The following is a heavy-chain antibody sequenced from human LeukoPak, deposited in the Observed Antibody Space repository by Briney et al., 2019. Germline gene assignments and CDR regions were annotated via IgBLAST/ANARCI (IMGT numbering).Heavy chain of an antibody. J-gene: IGHJ3*02. Sequence: PSETLSLTCTVSGVSISGDHWIWIRQPPGKGLEWIGYIYCSGNTNYNPSLKSRVTISVDTSKNQFSLKLISVTAADTAVYYCARRNDFNICGQGTMVTVSS. V-gene: IGHV4-59*08. CDR1: GVSISGDH. CDR2: IYCSGNT. CDR3: ARRNDFNI.